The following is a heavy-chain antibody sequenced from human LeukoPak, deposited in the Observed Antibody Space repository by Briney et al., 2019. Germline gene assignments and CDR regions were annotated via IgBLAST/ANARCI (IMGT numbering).Heavy chain of an antibody. CDR3: ARQSAYYNILTGYSSTPGFYFDY. V-gene: IGHV4-39*01. J-gene: IGHJ4*02. D-gene: IGHD3-9*01. CDR1: GGSISSSSYY. CDR2: IYYSGST. Sequence: PSETLSLTCTVSGGSISSSSYYWGWIRQPPGKGLEWIGSIYYSGSTYYNPSLKSRVTISVDTSKNPFSLKLSSVTAADTAVYYCARQSAYYNILTGYSSTPGFYFDYWGQGTLVTVSS.